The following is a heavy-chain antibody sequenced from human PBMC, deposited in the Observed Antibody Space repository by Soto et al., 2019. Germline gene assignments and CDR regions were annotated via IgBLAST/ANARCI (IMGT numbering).Heavy chain of an antibody. CDR1: GGSVSSGSYY. CDR3: AHLGYGGYGSERGYWFDP. D-gene: IGHD5-12*01. CDR2: IYYSGST. Sequence: QVQLQESGPGLVKPSETLSLTCTVSGGSVSSGSYYWSWIRQPPGKGLEWIGYIYYSGSTNYNPSLKSRVTISVDTSKNQFSLKLSSVTAADTAVYYCAHLGYGGYGSERGYWFDPWGQGTLVTVSS. J-gene: IGHJ5*02. V-gene: IGHV4-61*01.